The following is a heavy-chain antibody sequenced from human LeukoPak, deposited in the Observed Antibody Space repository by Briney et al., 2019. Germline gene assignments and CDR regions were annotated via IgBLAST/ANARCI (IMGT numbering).Heavy chain of an antibody. D-gene: IGHD3-10*01. CDR3: ARTLITMVRGVLDY. J-gene: IGHJ4*02. CDR2: ISAYNGNT. Sequence: WASVRVSCKASGYTFTSYGISWVRQAPGQGLEWMGWISAYNGNTNYAQKLQGRVTMTTDTSTSTAYMELSSLRSEDTAVYYCARTLITMVRGVLDYWGQGTLVTVSS. V-gene: IGHV1-18*01. CDR1: GYTFTSYG.